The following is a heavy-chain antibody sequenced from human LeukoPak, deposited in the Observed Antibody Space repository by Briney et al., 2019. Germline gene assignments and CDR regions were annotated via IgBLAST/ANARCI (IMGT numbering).Heavy chain of an antibody. CDR2: ISATGGST. CDR3: AKVTSGGSCYQSDY. CDR1: GFTFRNYA. V-gene: IGHV3-23*01. Sequence: GGSLRLSCAASGFTFRNYAMSWVRQAPGKGLEWVSTISATGGSTYYADSVKGRFTISRDNSKNTLYVQMNSLRAEDTAVYYCAKVTSGGSCYQSDYWGQGTLVTVSS. J-gene: IGHJ4*02. D-gene: IGHD2-15*01.